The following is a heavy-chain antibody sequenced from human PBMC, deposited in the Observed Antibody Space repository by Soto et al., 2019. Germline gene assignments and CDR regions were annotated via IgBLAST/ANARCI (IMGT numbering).Heavy chain of an antibody. CDR3: ARKPRLLEL. CDR2: ISADGRET. V-gene: IGHV3-7*01. J-gene: IGHJ4*02. Sequence: EEQLVESGGGLVQPGGSLRLSCAASGFTFGVSGMNWVRQVPGRGLEWVAYISADGRETNHVDSVKGRFTISRDNAKNSVYLQMNSLRAEDTAVYYCARKPRLLELWGQGTLVTVSS. D-gene: IGHD6-6*01. CDR1: GFTFGVSG.